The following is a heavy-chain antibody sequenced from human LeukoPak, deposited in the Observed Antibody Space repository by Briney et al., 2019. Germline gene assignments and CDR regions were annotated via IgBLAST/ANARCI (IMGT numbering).Heavy chain of an antibody. CDR1: GFTFSSYG. CDR3: AKILRWLDYFDY. V-gene: IGHV3-23*01. CDR2: MSGSGGNT. J-gene: IGHJ4*02. Sequence: GGSLRLSCAASGFTFSSYGMSWVRQAPGKGLEWVSAMSGSGGNTYYADSVKGRFTISRDNSKNTLYLQMNSLRAEDTAVYYCAKILRWLDYFDYWGQGTLVTVSS. D-gene: IGHD6-19*01.